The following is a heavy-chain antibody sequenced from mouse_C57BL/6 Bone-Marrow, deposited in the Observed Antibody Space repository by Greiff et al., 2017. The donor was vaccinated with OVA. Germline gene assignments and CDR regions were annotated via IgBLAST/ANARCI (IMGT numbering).Heavy chain of an antibody. CDR3: ARHYKEYWYFEV. J-gene: IGHJ1*03. V-gene: IGHV1-53*01. D-gene: IGHD2-12*01. CDR2: INPSNGGT. CDR1: GYTFTSYW. Sequence: VQLQQPGTELVKPGASVKLSCKASGYTFTSYWMHWVKQRPGQGLEWIGNINPSNGGTNYNEQFKSKATLTVDKSSSTAYMQLSGLTSEDSAVYYCARHYKEYWYFEVWGTGTTVTVSS.